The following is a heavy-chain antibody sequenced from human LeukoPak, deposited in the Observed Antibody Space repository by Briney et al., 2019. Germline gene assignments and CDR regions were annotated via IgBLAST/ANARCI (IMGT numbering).Heavy chain of an antibody. CDR1: GGSISSGSYY. Sequence: SETLSLTCTVSGGSISSGSYYWSWIRQPAGKGLEWIGRIYTSGSTNYNPSLKSRVTISVDTSKNQFSLKLSSVTAADTAVYYCARGERGSNVDYWGQGTLVTVSS. V-gene: IGHV4-61*02. CDR3: ARGERGSNVDY. CDR2: IYTSGST. J-gene: IGHJ4*02. D-gene: IGHD3-16*01.